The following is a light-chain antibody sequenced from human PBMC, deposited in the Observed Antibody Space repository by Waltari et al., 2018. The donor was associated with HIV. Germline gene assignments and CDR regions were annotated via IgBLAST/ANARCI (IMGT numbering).Light chain of an antibody. CDR2: RNN. Sequence: QSVLTQPPSASGTPGQRVTISCSGSSSNIGSKYVYWYQKLPGWAPKLLIYRNNQRPSGVPDRFSGSKSGTSASLAISGLRSEDEADYYCAAWDDTLSVLFGGGTKLTVL. CDR1: SSNIGSKY. CDR3: AAWDDTLSVL. J-gene: IGLJ2*01. V-gene: IGLV1-47*01.